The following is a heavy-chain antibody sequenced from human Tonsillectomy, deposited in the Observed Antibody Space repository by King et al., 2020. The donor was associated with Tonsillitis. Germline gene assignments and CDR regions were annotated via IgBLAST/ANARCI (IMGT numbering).Heavy chain of an antibody. CDR3: AGHPVWWSDRRSDWFDP. J-gene: IGHJ5*02. Sequence: QLQESGPGLVKPSETLSLSCTVSGDSISSNNYYWGWIRQPPGQGLEWIGSIFYRGDTYYNPSLKSRVTISVDTSANRFSLRVISVTAADTALYFCAGHPVWWSDRRSDWFDPWGQGTLVTVSS. D-gene: IGHD2-21*01. CDR2: IFYRGDT. V-gene: IGHV4-39*07. CDR1: GDSISSNNYY.